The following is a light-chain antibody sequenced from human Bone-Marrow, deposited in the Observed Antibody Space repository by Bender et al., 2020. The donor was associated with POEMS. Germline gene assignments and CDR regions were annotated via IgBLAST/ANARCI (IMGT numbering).Light chain of an antibody. CDR1: SSNIGNHG. CDR2: YDD. Sequence: QSVVTQPPSLSAAPRQRVTISCSGSSSNIGNHGVNWYQQLPGEAPKLLIYYDDLLTPGVSDRFSASTSGTSASRAISELQSEDEALYYCSDWDDSLSGWVFGGGTKLTVL. CDR3: SDWDDSLSGWV. J-gene: IGLJ3*02. V-gene: IGLV1-36*01.